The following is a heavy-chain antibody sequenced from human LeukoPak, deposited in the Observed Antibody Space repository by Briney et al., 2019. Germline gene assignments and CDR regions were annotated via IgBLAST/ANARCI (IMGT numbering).Heavy chain of an antibody. Sequence: ASVKVSCKASGYTFTGYYMHWVRQAPGQGLEWMGWINPNSGGTNYAQKFQGRVTMTRDMSTSTVYMELSSLRSEDTAVYHCARDPICSGGSCYYYMDVWGKGTTVTVSS. D-gene: IGHD2-15*01. CDR3: ARDPICSGGSCYYYMDV. J-gene: IGHJ6*03. CDR1: GYTFTGYY. V-gene: IGHV1-2*02. CDR2: INPNSGGT.